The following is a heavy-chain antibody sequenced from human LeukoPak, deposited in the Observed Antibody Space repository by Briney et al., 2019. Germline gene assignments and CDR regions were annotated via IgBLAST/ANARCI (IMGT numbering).Heavy chain of an antibody. CDR2: ISYDGSNK. J-gene: IGHJ3*02. V-gene: IGHV3-30*04. D-gene: IGHD6-19*01. Sequence: PGGTLRLSCAASGFTFSSYAMHWVRQAPGKGLERVAVISYDGSNKYYADSVKGRFTISRDNSKNTLYLQMNSLRAEDTAVYYCASTLTNLYSSGWYGGAFDIWGQGTMVTVSS. CDR3: ASTLTNLYSSGWYGGAFDI. CDR1: GFTFSSYA.